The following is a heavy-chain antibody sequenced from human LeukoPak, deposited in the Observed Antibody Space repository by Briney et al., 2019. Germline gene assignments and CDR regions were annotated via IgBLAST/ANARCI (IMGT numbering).Heavy chain of an antibody. CDR1: GFTFSNAW. V-gene: IGHV3-15*01. Sequence: GGSMRLSCAASGFTFSNAWMSWVRQAPGKGREWVGRIKSKTDGGTTDYAAPVKGRFTISRDDSKNTLYLQMNSLKTEDTAVYYCTTEPGHHEPVAFDIWGQGTMVTVSS. CDR3: TTEPGHHEPVAFDI. J-gene: IGHJ3*02. D-gene: IGHD1-14*01. CDR2: IKSKTDGGTT.